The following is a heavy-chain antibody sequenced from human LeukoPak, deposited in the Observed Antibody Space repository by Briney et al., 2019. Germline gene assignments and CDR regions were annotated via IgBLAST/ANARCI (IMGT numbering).Heavy chain of an antibody. J-gene: IGHJ4*02. V-gene: IGHV4-34*01. CDR3: ARRSHYDYVWGSYRYVSPLLDY. CDR2: INNSGST. D-gene: IGHD3-16*02. CDR1: GGSFSGYY. Sequence: SETLSLTCAVYGGSFSGYYWSWIRQPPGKGLEWIGEINNSGSTNYNPSLKSRVTISVDTSKNQFSLKLSSVTAADTAVYYCARRSHYDYVWGSYRYVSPLLDYWGQGTLVTVSS.